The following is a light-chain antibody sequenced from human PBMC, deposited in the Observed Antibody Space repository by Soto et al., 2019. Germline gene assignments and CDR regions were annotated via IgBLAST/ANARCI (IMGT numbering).Light chain of an antibody. CDR2: RND. Sequence: QPVLTQPPTASGTPGQRVTISCSGSESTIGRNYVYWYQQVPGTAPKLVIYRNDQRPSGVPDRFSGSKSGTSASLAISGLRSEDEADYYCVAWDDIVGGGVFGGGTQLTVL. V-gene: IGLV1-47*01. CDR3: VAWDDIVGGGV. J-gene: IGLJ7*01. CDR1: ESTIGRNY.